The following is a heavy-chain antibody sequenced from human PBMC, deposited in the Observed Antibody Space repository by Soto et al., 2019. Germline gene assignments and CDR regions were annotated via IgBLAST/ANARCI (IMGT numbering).Heavy chain of an antibody. CDR3: ARGDITMVRGVIPYDAFDI. CDR2: INSDGSST. J-gene: IGHJ3*02. CDR1: GFTFSSYW. Sequence: PGGSLRLSCAASGFTFSSYWMHWVRQAPGKGLVWVSRINSDGSSTSYADSVKGRFTISRDNAKNTLYLQMNSLRAEDTAVYYCARGDITMVRGVIPYDAFDIWGQGTMVTVSS. V-gene: IGHV3-74*01. D-gene: IGHD3-10*01.